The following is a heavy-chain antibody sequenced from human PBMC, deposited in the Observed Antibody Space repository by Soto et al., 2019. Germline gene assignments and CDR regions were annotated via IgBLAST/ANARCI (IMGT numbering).Heavy chain of an antibody. J-gene: IGHJ6*03. D-gene: IGHD6-6*01. CDR3: ARVSSSYNYYYYYYMDV. V-gene: IGHV3-7*01. CDR1: GFTFSKW. CDR2: IKQDGSEK. Sequence: EVQLVESGGGLVQPGGSLRLSCAASGFTFSKWMCWVRQAPGKGLEWVANIKQDGSEKYYVDSVKGRFTISRDNAKNSLYLQMNSLRAEDTAVYYCARVSSSYNYYYYYYMDVWGKGTTVTVSS.